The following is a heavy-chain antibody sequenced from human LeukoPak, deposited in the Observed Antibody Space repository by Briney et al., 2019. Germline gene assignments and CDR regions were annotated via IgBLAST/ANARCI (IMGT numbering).Heavy chain of an antibody. D-gene: IGHD2-2*01. CDR2: ISYTGST. CDR3: ARVRHCSSTSCYPLFDY. Sequence: SETLSLTCTVSGGSISSSSSTIYYWGWIRQPPGKGLEWIGSISYTGSTYYSPSLKSRVTMSVDTSKNQFSLKLSSVTAADTAVYYCARVRHCSSTSCYPLFDYWGQGTLVTVSS. CDR1: GGSISSSSSTIYY. J-gene: IGHJ4*02. V-gene: IGHV4-39*01.